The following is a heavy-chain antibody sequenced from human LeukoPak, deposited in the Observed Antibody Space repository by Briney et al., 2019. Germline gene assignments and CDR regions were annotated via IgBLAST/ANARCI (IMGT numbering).Heavy chain of an antibody. D-gene: IGHD2-15*01. V-gene: IGHV3-30-3*01. CDR1: GFTFSSYA. J-gene: IGHJ3*02. CDR2: ISYDGSNK. CDR3: ARGVVLAASAPDDAFDI. Sequence: VGSLRLSCAASGFTFSSYAMHWVRQAPGKGLEWVAFISYDGSNKYYADSVKGRFTISRDNSKNTLYLQMYSLRAEDSAAYYCARGVVLAASAPDDAFDIWGQGTMVTVSS.